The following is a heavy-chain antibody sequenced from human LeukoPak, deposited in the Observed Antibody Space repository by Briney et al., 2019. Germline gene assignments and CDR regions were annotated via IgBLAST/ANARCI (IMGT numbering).Heavy chain of an antibody. V-gene: IGHV1-46*01. Sequence: ASVKVSCRASGYTFTSYYMHWVRQAPGQGLEWMGIINPSGGSTSYAQKFQGRVTMTRDTSTSTVYMELSSLRSEDTAVYYCARPYSSGWYDGGFDYWGQGTLVTVSS. J-gene: IGHJ4*02. CDR3: ARPYSSGWYDGGFDY. CDR1: GYTFTSYY. D-gene: IGHD6-19*01. CDR2: INPSGGST.